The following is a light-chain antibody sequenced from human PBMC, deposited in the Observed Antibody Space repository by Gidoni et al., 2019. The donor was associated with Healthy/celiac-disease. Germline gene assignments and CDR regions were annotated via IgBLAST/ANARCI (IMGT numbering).Light chain of an antibody. CDR1: QSVLYSSNNKNY. J-gene: IGKJ2*01. V-gene: IGKV4-1*01. CDR3: QQYYSTPYT. CDR2: WAS. Sequence: DIVMPQSPDSLAVSLGERATINCKSSQSVLYSSNNKNYLAWYQQKPGQPPKLLIYWASTRESGVPERFSGSGSGTDFTLTISSLQAEDVAVYYCQQYYSTPYTFGQGTKLEIK.